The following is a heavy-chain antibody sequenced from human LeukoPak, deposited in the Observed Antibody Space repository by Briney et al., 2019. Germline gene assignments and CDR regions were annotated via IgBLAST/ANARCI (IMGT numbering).Heavy chain of an antibody. J-gene: IGHJ3*02. V-gene: IGHV5-51*01. Sequence: GESLKISCKGSGCGFSNFWIGWVRQMPGKGLEWMGIIYPGDSHTRYSLSFQGQVTISADKSITTAYLQWSSLKASDTAMYYCARHGTPAAAGGAFDIWGHGTMVTVSS. CDR3: ARHGTPAAAGGAFDI. D-gene: IGHD6-13*01. CDR1: GCGFSNFW. CDR2: IYPGDSHT.